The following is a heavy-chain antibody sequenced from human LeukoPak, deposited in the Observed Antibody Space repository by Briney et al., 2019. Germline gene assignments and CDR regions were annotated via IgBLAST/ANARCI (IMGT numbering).Heavy chain of an antibody. CDR3: ARAAGYCSSTSCYHNPWFDP. CDR2: ISSSSSYI. CDR1: GFTFSSYS. V-gene: IGHV3-21*01. Sequence: GGSLRLSCAASGFTFSSYSMNWVRQAPGKGLEWVSSISSSSSYIYYADSVKGRFTISRDNAKNSLYLQMNSLRAEDTAVYYCARAAGYCSSTSCYHNPWFDPWGQGTLVTVSS. D-gene: IGHD2-2*01. J-gene: IGHJ5*02.